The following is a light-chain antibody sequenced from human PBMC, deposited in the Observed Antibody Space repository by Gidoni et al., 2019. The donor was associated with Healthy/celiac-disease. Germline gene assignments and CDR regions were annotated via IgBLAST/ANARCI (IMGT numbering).Light chain of an antibody. CDR1: QGISSY. V-gene: IGKV1-9*01. CDR2: AAS. Sequence: IQLTQSPSSLSASVGDRVTSTCRASQGISSYLAWYQQKPGKAPKLLIYAASTLQIGVPSRFSGSGSGTDFTLTIISLQPEAFATYYCQQLNSYPRTFGQGTKLEIK. CDR3: QQLNSYPRT. J-gene: IGKJ2*02.